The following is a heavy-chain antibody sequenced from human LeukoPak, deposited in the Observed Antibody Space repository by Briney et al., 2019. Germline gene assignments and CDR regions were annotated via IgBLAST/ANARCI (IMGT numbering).Heavy chain of an antibody. V-gene: IGHV3-48*02. J-gene: IGHJ4*02. D-gene: IGHD3-9*01. CDR1: GFSFTDYP. CDR3: ATDQRYAFDY. Sequence: PGGSLRLSRATSGFSFTDYPMNWVRQAPGEGLEWISNIRTTAEGAKYAYYADSVKGRVTISRDDGKNTLYLHMNSLRDDGTAVYYCATDQRYAFDYRGQGILVTVSS. CDR2: IRTTAEGAKYA.